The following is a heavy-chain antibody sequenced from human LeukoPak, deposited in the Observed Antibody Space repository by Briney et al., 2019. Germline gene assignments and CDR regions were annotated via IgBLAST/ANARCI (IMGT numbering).Heavy chain of an antibody. CDR1: GFTFSSYA. CDR3: ARDLGMPWYFDY. V-gene: IGHV3-30-3*01. CDR2: TSYDGSNK. J-gene: IGHJ4*02. D-gene: IGHD2-2*01. Sequence: GGSLRLSCAASGFTFSSYAMHWVRQAPGKWLELVAVTSYDGSNKYYADSVKGRFTISRDNSKNTLYLQMNSLRAEDTAVYYCARDLGMPWYFDYWGQGTLVTVSS.